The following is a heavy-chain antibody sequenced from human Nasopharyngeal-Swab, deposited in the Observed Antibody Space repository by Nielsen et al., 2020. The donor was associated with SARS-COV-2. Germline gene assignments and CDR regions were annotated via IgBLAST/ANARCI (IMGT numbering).Heavy chain of an antibody. D-gene: IGHD3-10*01. CDR2: ISSSSSYI. Sequence: GESLKISCAASGFTFGSYSMNWVRQAPGKGLEWVSSISSSSSYIYYADSVKGRFTISRDNAKNSLYLQMNSLRAEDTAVYYCARVRGSMDHDAFDIWGQGTMVTVSS. V-gene: IGHV3-21*01. J-gene: IGHJ3*02. CDR3: ARVRGSMDHDAFDI. CDR1: GFTFGSYS.